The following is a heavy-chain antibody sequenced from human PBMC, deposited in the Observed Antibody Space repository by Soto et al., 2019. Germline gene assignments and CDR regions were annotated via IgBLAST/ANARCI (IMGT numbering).Heavy chain of an antibody. CDR2: IYYSGST. V-gene: IGHV4-39*01. D-gene: IGHD2-2*01. J-gene: IGHJ5*02. CDR3: ARHIRQYQLLNWFDP. Sequence: SETLSLTCTVSGGSISSSSYYWGWIRQPPGKGLEWIGSIYYSGSTYYNQSLKSRVTISVDTSKNQFSLKLSSVTAADTAVYYCARHIRQYQLLNWFDPWGQGTLVTVSS. CDR1: GGSISSSSYY.